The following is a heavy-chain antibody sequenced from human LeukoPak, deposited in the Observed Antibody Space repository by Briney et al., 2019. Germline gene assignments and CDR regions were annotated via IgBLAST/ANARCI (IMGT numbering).Heavy chain of an antibody. J-gene: IGHJ4*02. CDR2: INPSGGST. V-gene: IGHV1-46*01. CDR1: GYPFTSYY. CDR3: ARAQYSSISFDY. Sequence: ASVKVSFKASGYPFTSYYMHWVRQAPGQGLEWMGIINPSGGSTSYAQKFQGRVTMTRDMSTSTVYMELSSLRSEDTAVYYCARAQYSSISFDYWGQGTLVTVSS. D-gene: IGHD6-13*01.